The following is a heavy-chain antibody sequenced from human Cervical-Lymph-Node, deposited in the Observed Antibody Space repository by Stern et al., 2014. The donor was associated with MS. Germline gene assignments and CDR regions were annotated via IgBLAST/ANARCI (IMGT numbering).Heavy chain of an antibody. CDR2: IIPIFGTA. Sequence: VQLVESGAEVKKPGSSVKVSCKASGVTFSTYAISWVRQAPGQGLEWMGGIIPIFGTANYAQKFQGRVTITADESTSTAYMELSSLRSEDTAVYYCARAPWVGSSTSCYLYWGQGTLVTVSS. V-gene: IGHV1-69*01. D-gene: IGHD2-2*01. J-gene: IGHJ4*02. CDR3: ARAPWVGSSTSCYLY. CDR1: GVTFSTYA.